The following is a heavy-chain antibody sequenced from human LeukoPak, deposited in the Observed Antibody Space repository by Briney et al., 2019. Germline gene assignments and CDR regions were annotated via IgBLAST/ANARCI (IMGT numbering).Heavy chain of an antibody. CDR3: ASKAAWSKYYYYYYMDV. J-gene: IGHJ6*03. Sequence: SETLSLTCTVSGGSISSYYWSWIRQPPGKGLEWIGEINHSGSTNYNPSLKSRVTISVDTSKNQFSLKLSSVTAADTAVYYCASKAAWSKYYYYYYMDVWGKGTTVTVSS. V-gene: IGHV4-34*01. CDR2: INHSGST. CDR1: GGSISSYY. D-gene: IGHD6-13*01.